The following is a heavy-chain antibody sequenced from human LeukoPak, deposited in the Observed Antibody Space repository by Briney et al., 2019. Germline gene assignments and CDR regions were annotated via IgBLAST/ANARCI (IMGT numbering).Heavy chain of an antibody. D-gene: IGHD1-26*01. CDR1: GYRFTAYG. CDR2: ISAYNGDT. V-gene: IGHV1-18*01. J-gene: IGHJ4*02. Sequence: GASVKVSCKASGYRFTAYGIGWVRQAPGQGLEWVGWISAYNGDTEYARKLQGRVTMTTDTSTSTAYMELRSLRSDDTAVYYCARDPSGSDDFDLWGQGTLVTVSP. CDR3: ARDPSGSDDFDL.